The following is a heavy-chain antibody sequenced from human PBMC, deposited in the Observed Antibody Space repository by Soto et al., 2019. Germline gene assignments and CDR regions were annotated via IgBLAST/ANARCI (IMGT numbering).Heavy chain of an antibody. Sequence: QVQLVESGGGVVQPGRSLRLSCAASGFTFSSYGMHWVRQAPGKGLEWVAVIWYDGSNKYYADSVKGRFTISRDNSKNTLYLQMNSLRAEDAAVYYCARWKQQLGYFDYWGQGTLVTVSS. V-gene: IGHV3-33*01. D-gene: IGHD6-13*01. CDR1: GFTFSSYG. J-gene: IGHJ4*02. CDR3: ARWKQQLGYFDY. CDR2: IWYDGSNK.